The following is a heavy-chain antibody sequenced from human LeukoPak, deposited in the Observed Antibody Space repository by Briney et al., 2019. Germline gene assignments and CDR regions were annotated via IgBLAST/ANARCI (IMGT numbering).Heavy chain of an antibody. D-gene: IGHD3-3*01. CDR2: IYYSGST. Sequence: SETLSLTCTVPGGSISSYYWSWIRQPPEKGLEWIGYIYYSGSTNYNPSLKSRVTMSVDTSKNQFSLKLSSVTAADTAVYYCARAVGTIFGVVIHREFDYWGQGTLVTVSS. J-gene: IGHJ4*02. CDR3: ARAVGTIFGVVIHREFDY. CDR1: GGSISSYY. V-gene: IGHV4-59*08.